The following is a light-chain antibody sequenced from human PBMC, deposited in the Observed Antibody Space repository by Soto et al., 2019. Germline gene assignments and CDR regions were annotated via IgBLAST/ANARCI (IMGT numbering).Light chain of an antibody. CDR2: DAS. CDR3: QQYNSPPGP. Sequence: DIQMTQSPSTLSASVGDRVTITCRASQSISSWLAWYQQKPGKAPKLLIYDASSLESGVPSRFSGSGSGTEFTLTISSRRPNDFASYYCQQYNSPPGPFGKGTKVEIK. J-gene: IGKJ1*01. V-gene: IGKV1-5*01. CDR1: QSISSW.